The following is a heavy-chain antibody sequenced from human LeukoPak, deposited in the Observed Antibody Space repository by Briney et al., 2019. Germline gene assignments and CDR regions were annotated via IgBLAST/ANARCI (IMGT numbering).Heavy chain of an antibody. J-gene: IGHJ5*02. V-gene: IGHV4-4*07. CDR2: IYSSGST. CDR3: ARDPSSFGGRFDP. CDR1: GGSISSEY. Sequence: ASEILSLTCDVTGGSISSEYWNWIRQPAGKGLEWIGRIYSSGSTNYNPSLKSRVTMSMVTSKNQFSLKLSSVTAADTAVYYCARDPSSFGGRFDPWGQGTLVAVSS. D-gene: IGHD3-10*01.